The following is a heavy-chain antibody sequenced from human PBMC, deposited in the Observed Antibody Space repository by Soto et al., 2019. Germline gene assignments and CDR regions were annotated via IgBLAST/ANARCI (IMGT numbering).Heavy chain of an antibody. V-gene: IGHV1-18*04. J-gene: IGHJ1*01. CDR2: ISAYNGNT. CDR3: ARDEVPYGDYPGYFQH. CDR1: GYSFATYG. Sequence: ASVKVSCKASGYSFATYGLNWIRQAPGQGLEWMGWISAYNGNTNYAQKLQGRVTMTTDTSTSTAYMELRSLRSDDTAVYYCARDEVPYGDYPGYFQHWGQGTLVTVSS. D-gene: IGHD4-17*01.